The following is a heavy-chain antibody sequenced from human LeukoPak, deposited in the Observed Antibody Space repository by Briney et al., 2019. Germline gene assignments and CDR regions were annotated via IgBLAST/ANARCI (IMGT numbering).Heavy chain of an antibody. D-gene: IGHD2-15*01. CDR2: TYYKSKWFT. CDR3: AFGIVVGGTSGDFAS. CDR1: GDSVSSNTAT. V-gene: IGHV6-1*01. J-gene: IGHJ4*02. Sequence: SQTLSLTCAISGDSVSSNTATWNWVRQSPSRGLEWLGRTYYKSKWFTDYAVSVKSRLTITPDTSKNQLSLQLNSVTPEDTAVYYCAFGIVVGGTSGDFASWGQGTLVTVSS.